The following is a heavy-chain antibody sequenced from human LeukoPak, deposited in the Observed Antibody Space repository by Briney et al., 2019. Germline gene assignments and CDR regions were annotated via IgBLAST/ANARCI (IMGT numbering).Heavy chain of an antibody. V-gene: IGHV1-69*13. J-gene: IGHJ4*02. Sequence: SVKVSCKASGGTFSSYAISWVRQAPGQGLEGMGGIIPIFGTANYAQKFQGRVTITADESTSTASMELSSLRSEDTAVYYCARDGGLDSSGYYYEDYWGQGTLVTVSS. CDR2: IIPIFGTA. CDR3: ARDGGLDSSGYYYEDY. D-gene: IGHD3-22*01. CDR1: GGTFSSYA.